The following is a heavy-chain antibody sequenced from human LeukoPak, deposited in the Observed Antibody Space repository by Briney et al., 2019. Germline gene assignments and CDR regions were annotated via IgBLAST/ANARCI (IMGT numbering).Heavy chain of an antibody. J-gene: IGHJ2*01. D-gene: IGHD6-19*01. V-gene: IGHV4-4*09. CDR1: GGSVSSYY. CDR2: IYNSENT. Sequence: SETLSLTCTVSGGSVSSYYWSWIRQPPGKGLEWIGYIYNSENTKYNSSLMSRVTMSLDTSQNQVFLKLSSVTAADPAVYCARFHSGPSGWYVLWYFDLWGRGTLVTVSS. CDR3: ARFHSGPSGWYVLWYFDL.